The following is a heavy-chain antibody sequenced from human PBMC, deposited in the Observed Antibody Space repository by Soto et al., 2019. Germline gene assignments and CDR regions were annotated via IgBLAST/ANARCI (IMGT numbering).Heavy chain of an antibody. CDR2: IWYDGSNK. Sequence: GGSLRLSCAASGFTFSSYGMHWVRQAPGKGLEWVAVIWYDGSNKYYADSVKGRFTISRDNSKNTLYLQMNSLRAEDTAVYYCALLFWSGFPGPYGMDVWGQGTTVTVS. V-gene: IGHV3-33*01. J-gene: IGHJ6*02. CDR1: GFTFSSYG. CDR3: ALLFWSGFPGPYGMDV. D-gene: IGHD3-3*01.